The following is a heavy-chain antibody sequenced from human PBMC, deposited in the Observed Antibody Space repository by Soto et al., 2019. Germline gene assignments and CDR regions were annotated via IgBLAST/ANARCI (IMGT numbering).Heavy chain of an antibody. D-gene: IGHD6-13*01. CDR2: IWYDGSNK. CDR3: ARDSSSWSYYFDY. V-gene: IGHV3-33*01. Sequence: PGGSLRLACAASGFSFSSYGMHWVRQPPGKGLEWVAVIWYDGSNKYYADSVKGRFTISRDNSKNTLYLQMNSLRAEDTAVYYCARDSSSWSYYFDYWGQGTLVTVSS. CDR1: GFSFSSYG. J-gene: IGHJ4*02.